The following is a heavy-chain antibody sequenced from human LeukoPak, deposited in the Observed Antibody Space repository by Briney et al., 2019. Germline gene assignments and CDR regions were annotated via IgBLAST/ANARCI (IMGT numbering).Heavy chain of an antibody. CDR3: AELGITMIGGV. Sequence: PGGSLRLSCAASGFTFSTYSMNWVRQAPGKGLEWVSSIDNTGSYTYYVDSVRGRFTLSRDNAKNSVYLQVNSLRAEDTAVYYCAELGITMIGGVWGKGTTVTISS. J-gene: IGHJ6*04. CDR1: GFTFSTYS. CDR2: IDNTGSYT. D-gene: IGHD3-10*02. V-gene: IGHV3-21*01.